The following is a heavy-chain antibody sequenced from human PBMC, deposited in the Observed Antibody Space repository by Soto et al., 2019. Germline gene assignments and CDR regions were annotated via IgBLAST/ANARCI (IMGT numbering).Heavy chain of an antibody. J-gene: IGHJ4*02. D-gene: IGHD3-10*01. CDR3: ARFSRLSYYYGSGSYYTYDY. Sequence: SETLSLTCTVSGGSISSGGYYWSWIRQHPGKGLEWIGYIYYSGSTYYNPSLKSRVTISVDTSKNQFSLKLSSVTAAETAVYYCARFSRLSYYYGSGSYYTYDYWGQGTLVTVSS. V-gene: IGHV4-31*03. CDR1: GGSISSGGYY. CDR2: IYYSGST.